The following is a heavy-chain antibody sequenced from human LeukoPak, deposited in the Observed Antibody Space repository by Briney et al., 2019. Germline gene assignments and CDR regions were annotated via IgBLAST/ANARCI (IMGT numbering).Heavy chain of an antibody. CDR2: ISAYNGNT. D-gene: IGHD2-2*03. CDR1: GYTFTSYG. Sequence: ASVKVSCKASGYTFTSYGISWVRQAPGQGLEWMGWISAYNGNTNYAQKLQGRVTMTTDTSTSTAYMELRSLRSDDTAVYYCARLPGYCSSTSCYEGGLFDYWGQGTLVTVSS. J-gene: IGHJ4*02. CDR3: ARLPGYCSSTSCYEGGLFDY. V-gene: IGHV1-18*01.